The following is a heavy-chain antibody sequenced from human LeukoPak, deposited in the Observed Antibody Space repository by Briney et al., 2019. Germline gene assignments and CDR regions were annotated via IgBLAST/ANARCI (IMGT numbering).Heavy chain of an antibody. CDR3: ALEYYDILTGYRGYFDY. V-gene: IGHV3-74*01. CDR2: INSDGSST. J-gene: IGHJ4*02. D-gene: IGHD3-9*01. CDR1: GFTFSIFW. Sequence: GGSLTLSCVPSGFTFSIFWMHWVRQAPGKGLVWVSRINSDGSSTSYADSVKGRFTISRDNAKNTLYLQMNSLRAEDTAVYYCALEYYDILTGYRGYFDYWGQGTLVTVSS.